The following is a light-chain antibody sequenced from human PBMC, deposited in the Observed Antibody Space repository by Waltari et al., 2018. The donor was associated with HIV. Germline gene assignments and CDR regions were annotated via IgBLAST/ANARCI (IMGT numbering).Light chain of an antibody. Sequence: IQMTQSPSTLPASVGASVTISCRASQSVDNWLAWYQQKPGKVPKLLIYGASRLQSGVPSRFSGSGFGTDFTLIISGLQPEDFATYFCQQYSSHSRTFGQGTNVEIK. CDR3: QQYSSHSRT. J-gene: IGKJ1*01. CDR2: GAS. CDR1: QSVDNW. V-gene: IGKV1-5*03.